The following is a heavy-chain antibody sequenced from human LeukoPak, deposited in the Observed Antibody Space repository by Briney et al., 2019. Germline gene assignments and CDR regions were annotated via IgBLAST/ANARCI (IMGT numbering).Heavy chain of an antibody. CDR3: AREHCSGGSCYPLGGFDP. Sequence: ASVKVSCKASGYTFTGYYMHWVRQAPGQGLEWMGWINPNSGGTNYAQKFQGRVTMTRDTPISTAYMELSRLRSDDTAVYCCAREHCSGGSCYPLGGFDPWGQGTLVTVSS. D-gene: IGHD2-15*01. V-gene: IGHV1-2*02. CDR1: GYTFTGYY. CDR2: INPNSGGT. J-gene: IGHJ5*02.